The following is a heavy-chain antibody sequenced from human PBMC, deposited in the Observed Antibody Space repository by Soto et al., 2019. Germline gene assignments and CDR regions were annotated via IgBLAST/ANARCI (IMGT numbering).Heavy chain of an antibody. D-gene: IGHD3-9*01. CDR3: ARGGSYYDILTGYQAGNAFDI. CDR2: IYYSGST. V-gene: IGHV4-31*03. CDR1: GGSISSGGYY. Sequence: QVQLQESGPGLVKPSQTLSLTCTVSGGSISSGGYYWSWIRQHPGKGLEWIGYIYYSGSTYYNPSLKSRVTISVDTSKNQFSLKLSSVTAADTAVYYCARGGSYYDILTGYQAGNAFDIWGQGTMVTVSS. J-gene: IGHJ3*02.